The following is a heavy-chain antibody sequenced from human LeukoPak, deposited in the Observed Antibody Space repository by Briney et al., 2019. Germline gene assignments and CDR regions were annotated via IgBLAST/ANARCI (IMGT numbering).Heavy chain of an antibody. J-gene: IGHJ6*03. D-gene: IGHD3-16*01. V-gene: IGHV4-59*01. CDR3: VRAPATLQFGYYYYYMDV. Sequence: TSETLSLTCTVSGGSISSYYWNWIRQPPGKALEWIGYIDYSGSTNYNPSLKSRVTISVDTSENQFSLKVSSVTAADTAVYYCVRAPATLQFGYYYYYMDVWGKGTTVTVSS. CDR1: GGSISSYY. CDR2: IDYSGST.